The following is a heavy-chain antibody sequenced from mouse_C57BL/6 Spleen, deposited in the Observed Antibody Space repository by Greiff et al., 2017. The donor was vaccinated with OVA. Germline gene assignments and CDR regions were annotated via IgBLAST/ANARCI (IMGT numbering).Heavy chain of an antibody. CDR3: ASYGNYACYFDY. J-gene: IGHJ2*01. V-gene: IGHV1-64*01. Sequence: QVQLKQPGAELVKPGASVKLSCKASGYTFTSYWMHWVKQRPGQGLEWIGMIHPNSGSTNYNEKFKSKATLTVDKSSSTAYMQLSSLTSEDSAVYYCASYGNYACYFDYWGQGTTLTVSS. D-gene: IGHD2-1*01. CDR1: GYTFTSYW. CDR2: IHPNSGST.